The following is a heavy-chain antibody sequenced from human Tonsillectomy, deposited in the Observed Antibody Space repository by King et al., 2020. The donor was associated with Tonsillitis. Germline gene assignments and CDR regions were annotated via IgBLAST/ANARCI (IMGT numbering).Heavy chain of an antibody. J-gene: IGHJ4*02. CDR3: ARNRDYGDYVDF. Sequence: VQLQESGPGLVRPSQTLSLICSVSGDSLTSGGYFWSCIRQHPDKGLEWIGSIYHSGPTYHTPALRSRLFISVDTSKNQFSLRLTSVTAADTAVYYCARNRDYGDYVDFWGQGTLVAVSS. CDR2: IYHSGPT. CDR1: GDSLTSGGYF. D-gene: IGHD4-17*01. V-gene: IGHV4-31*03.